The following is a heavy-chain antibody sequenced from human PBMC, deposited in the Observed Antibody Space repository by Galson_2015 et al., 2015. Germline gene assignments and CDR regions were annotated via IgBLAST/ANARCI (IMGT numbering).Heavy chain of an antibody. CDR2: INAGNGNT. CDR3: ARYYGSGTLWEGYYGMDV. V-gene: IGHV1-3*01. D-gene: IGHD3-10*01. CDR1: GYTFTSYA. J-gene: IGHJ6*02. Sequence: SVKVSCKASGYTFTSYAMHWVRQAPGQRLEWMGWINAGNGNTKYSQKFQGRVTITRDTSASTAYMELSSLRSEDTAVYYCARYYGSGTLWEGYYGMDVWGQGTTVTVSS.